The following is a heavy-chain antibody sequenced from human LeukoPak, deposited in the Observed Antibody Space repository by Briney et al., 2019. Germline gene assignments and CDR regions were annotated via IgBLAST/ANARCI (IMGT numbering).Heavy chain of an antibody. CDR2: ISWDGGST. J-gene: IGHJ4*02. Sequence: GGSLRLSCAASGFTFDDYTMHWVRQAPGKGLEWVSLISWDGGSTYYADSVKGRFTISRDNSKNSLYLQMNSLRTEDTVLYYCAIEYSSLNYFDYWGQGTLVTVSS. V-gene: IGHV3-43*01. D-gene: IGHD6-6*01. CDR3: AIEYSSLNYFDY. CDR1: GFTFDDYT.